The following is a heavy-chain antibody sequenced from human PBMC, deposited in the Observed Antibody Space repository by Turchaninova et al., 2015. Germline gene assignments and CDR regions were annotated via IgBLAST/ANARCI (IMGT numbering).Heavy chain of an antibody. Sequence: QVRLQQWGAGLLKPSETLSLTCAVYGGSLSVSGYFWTWLRQPPGQGREWIGELTHSGSTNYNPSLERRDTISVDTSKKQFSLRLSSVTAADTAVYYCARKEGYSGDEYFQHWGRGTLVTVSS. V-gene: IGHV4-34*01. CDR1: GGSLSVSGYF. J-gene: IGHJ1*01. CDR3: ARKEGYSGDEYFQH. D-gene: IGHD5-24*01. CDR2: LTHSGST.